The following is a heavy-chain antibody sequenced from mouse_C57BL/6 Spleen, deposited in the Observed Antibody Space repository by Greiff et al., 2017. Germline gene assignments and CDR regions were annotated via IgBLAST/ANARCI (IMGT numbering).Heavy chain of an antibody. CDR3: ARSHDGSSPYYFDD. CDR1: GYTFTDYN. Sequence: VQLQQSGPELVKPGASVKIPCKASGYTFTDYNMDWVKQSPGKSLEWIGDINPNNGGTIYNQKFKGKATLTVDKSSSTAYMELRSLTSEDTAVYYCARSHDGSSPYYFDDWGQGTTLTVSS. D-gene: IGHD1-1*01. J-gene: IGHJ2*01. V-gene: IGHV1-18*01. CDR2: INPNNGGT.